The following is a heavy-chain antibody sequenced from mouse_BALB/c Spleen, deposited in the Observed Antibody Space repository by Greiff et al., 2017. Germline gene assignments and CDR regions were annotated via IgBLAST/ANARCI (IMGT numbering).Heavy chain of an antibody. V-gene: IGHV1-69*01. CDR3: ARSEYYGYWYFDV. CDR1: GYTFTDYW. Sequence: QVQLQQPGAELVMPGASVKMSCKASGYTFTDYWMHWVKQRPGQGLEWIGAIDTSDSYTSYNQKFKGKATLTVDESSSTAYMQLSSLTSEDSAVDYCARSEYYGYWYFDVWGAGTTVTVSS. J-gene: IGHJ1*01. CDR2: IDTSDSYT. D-gene: IGHD1-1*01.